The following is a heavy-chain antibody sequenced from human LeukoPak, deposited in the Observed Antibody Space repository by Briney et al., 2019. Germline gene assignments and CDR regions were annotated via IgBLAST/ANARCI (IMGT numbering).Heavy chain of an antibody. D-gene: IGHD6-19*01. CDR2: IRSKAYGGTT. Sequence: GGSLRLSCTASGFTSGDYAMSWVRQAPGKGLEWVGFIRSKAYGGTTEYAASVKGRFTISRDDSKSIAYLQMNSLKTEDTAVYYCTRDSLDRIAVAGTLDYWGQGTLVTVSS. J-gene: IGHJ4*02. CDR3: TRDSLDRIAVAGTLDY. CDR1: GFTSGDYA. V-gene: IGHV3-49*04.